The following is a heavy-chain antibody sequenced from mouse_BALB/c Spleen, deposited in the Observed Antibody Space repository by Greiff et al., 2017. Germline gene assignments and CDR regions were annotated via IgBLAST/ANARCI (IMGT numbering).Heavy chain of an antibody. CDR3: VRDDYRYDGFAY. V-gene: IGHV2-9-2*01. CDR2: IWTGGGT. J-gene: IGHJ3*01. Sequence: VKLMESGPGLVAPSQSLSITCTVSGFSLTSYDISWIRQPPGKGLEWLGVIWTGGGTNYNSAFMSRLSISKDNSKSQVFLKMNSLQTDDTAIYYCVRDDYRYDGFAYWGQGTLVTVSA. CDR1: GFSLTSYD. D-gene: IGHD2-14*01.